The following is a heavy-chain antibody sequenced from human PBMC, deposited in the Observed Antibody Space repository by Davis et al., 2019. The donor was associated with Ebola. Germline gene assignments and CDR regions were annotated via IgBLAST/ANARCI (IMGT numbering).Heavy chain of an antibody. V-gene: IGHV3-7*01. CDR3: VGSGFDY. CDR2: IKQDGGEK. Sequence: PGGSLRLSCAASGFIFSNYWMSWVRQAPGKGPEWVAIIKQDGGEKYYVDSVKGRFTISRDNSKNTLYLQMNSLRAEDTAVYYCVGSGFDYWGQGTLVTVSS. J-gene: IGHJ4*02. D-gene: IGHD6-25*01. CDR1: GFIFSNYW.